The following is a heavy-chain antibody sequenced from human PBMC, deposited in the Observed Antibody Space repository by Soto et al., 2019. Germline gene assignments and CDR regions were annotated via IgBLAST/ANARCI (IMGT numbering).Heavy chain of an antibody. CDR2: ISAYNGNT. CDR1: GYTFSNYG. D-gene: IGHD3-3*01. CDR3: ARDQCDFWSGGYYYYGMDV. V-gene: IGHV1-18*04. Sequence: QVQLVQSGAEVKKPGASVKVSCKASGYTFSNYGITWVRQAPGQGLEWMGWISAYNGNTHYQQRLQGRVTMTTDTSRSTAYMELRSLKADDTAVYYCARDQCDFWSGGYYYYGMDVWGQGTAVTVSS. J-gene: IGHJ6*02.